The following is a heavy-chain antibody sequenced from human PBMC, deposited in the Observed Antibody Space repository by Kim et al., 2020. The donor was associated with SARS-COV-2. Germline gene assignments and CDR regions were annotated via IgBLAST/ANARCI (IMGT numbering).Heavy chain of an antibody. Sequence: GGSLRLSCAASGFAFNTYGMSWVRQTPGRGLEWVSSHFAGSGSTYYADSGKGRFTISRDNSENTLYLQMNSLRVEDTAIYYCVKDTVAMDVWGQGTTVTVSS. V-gene: IGHV3-23*01. J-gene: IGHJ6*02. CDR3: VKDTVAMDV. D-gene: IGHD4-17*01. CDR1: GFAFNTYG. CDR2: HFAGSGST.